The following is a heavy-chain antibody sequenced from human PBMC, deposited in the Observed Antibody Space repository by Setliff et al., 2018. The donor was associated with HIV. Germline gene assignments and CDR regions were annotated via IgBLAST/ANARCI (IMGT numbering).Heavy chain of an antibody. J-gene: IGHJ6*02. CDR2: IYTSGST. Sequence: ASETLSLTCTVSGGSFSRGSYYCNWIRQPAAKGLEWLGRIYTSGSTNYNPSLKIRVTISVDTSKNQFSLKLSSVTAADTAVYYCARKDYYYYGMDVWGQGTTVTVS. V-gene: IGHV4-61*02. CDR1: GGSFSRGSYY. CDR3: ARKDYYYYGMDV.